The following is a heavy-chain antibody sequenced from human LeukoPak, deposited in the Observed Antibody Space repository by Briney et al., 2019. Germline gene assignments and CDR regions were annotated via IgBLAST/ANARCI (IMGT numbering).Heavy chain of an antibody. D-gene: IGHD3-3*01. CDR1: GLSSSGYY. CDR2: INHSGST. J-gene: IGHJ6*01. V-gene: IGHV4-34*01. CDR3: ARGPRGLFWLFTQYYYYYGMDV. Sequence: PSETLSLTCALYGLSSSGYYWRWLRQPPPKGLEWLGEINHSGSTNYNPSLKSRVTISVDTSNHQFSLKLGSVTAPDTAVYFCARGPRGLFWLFTQYYYYYGMDVWGQGTTVTVSS.